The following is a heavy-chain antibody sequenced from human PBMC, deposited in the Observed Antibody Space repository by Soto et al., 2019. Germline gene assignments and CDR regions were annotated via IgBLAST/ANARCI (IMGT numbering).Heavy chain of an antibody. J-gene: IGHJ4*02. CDR1: GFIFSEST. Sequence: EVQLVESGGGLVQPGGSLRLSCSASGFIFSESTIYWVRQDPGKGLEAISAVSTSGRSTYYADSVKDRFTISRDNSKNTLFLQMGSLRPEDTAIYYCVKQAHGLDGVAFDYWGQGTQVTVAS. CDR3: VKQAHGLDGVAFDY. CDR2: VSTSGRST. V-gene: IGHV3-64D*06. D-gene: IGHD2-15*01.